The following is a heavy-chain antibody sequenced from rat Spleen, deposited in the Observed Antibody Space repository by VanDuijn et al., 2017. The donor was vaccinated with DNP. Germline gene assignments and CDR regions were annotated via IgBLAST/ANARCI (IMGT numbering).Heavy chain of an antibody. CDR1: EFTFSRSD. D-gene: IGHD1-11*01. J-gene: IGHJ2*01. Sequence: EVQLVESGGGLVQPGRSLKISCEASEFTFSRSDVAWVRQAPTRGLEWVADISPSGSRTHYPDSVKGRFTISRDNAKSTLYLQMNSLRSEDMATYFCARHGRRVFDYWGQGVMVTVSS. CDR2: ISPSGSRT. CDR3: ARHGRRVFDY. V-gene: IGHV5-25*01.